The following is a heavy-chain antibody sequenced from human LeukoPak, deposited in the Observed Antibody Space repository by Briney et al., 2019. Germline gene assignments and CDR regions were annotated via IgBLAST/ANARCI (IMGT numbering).Heavy chain of an antibody. CDR2: IWYDGSNK. Sequence: GGSLRLSCAASGFTFSSYGMHWVRQAPGKGLEWVAVIWYDGSNKYYEDSVKGRFTISRDNSKNTLYLQMNILRAEDTAVYYCARETNVAAAGLFDYWGQGTLVTVSS. V-gene: IGHV3-33*01. CDR1: GFTFSSYG. J-gene: IGHJ4*02. D-gene: IGHD6-13*01. CDR3: ARETNVAAAGLFDY.